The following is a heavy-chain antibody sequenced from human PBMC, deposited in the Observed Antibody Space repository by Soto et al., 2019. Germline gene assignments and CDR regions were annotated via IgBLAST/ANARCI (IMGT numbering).Heavy chain of an antibody. Sequence: QVQLVQSGAEVKKPGSSVKVSCKASGGTFSSYAISWVRQAPGQGLEWMGGIIPIFGTANYAQKFQGRVTITADESTRTAYMELRSLRSEDTAVYYCARVPYCSSTNCYTGVGMDVWGQGTTVTVSS. CDR1: GGTFSSYA. V-gene: IGHV1-69*01. CDR2: IIPIFGTA. CDR3: ARVPYCSSTNCYTGVGMDV. J-gene: IGHJ6*02. D-gene: IGHD2-2*02.